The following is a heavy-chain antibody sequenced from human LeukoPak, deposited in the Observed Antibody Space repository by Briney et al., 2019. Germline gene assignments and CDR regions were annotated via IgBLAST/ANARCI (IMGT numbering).Heavy chain of an antibody. CDR3: VRDRRSAGCFDY. CDR2: ISSSSSSYI. V-gene: IGHV3-21*01. CDR1: GFTFNSYN. Sequence: GGSLRLSCAASGFTFNSYNMNWVRQAPGKGLEWVSYISSSSSSYIWYADSVKGRFTISRDNAKNSLYLQMNSLRAEDTAVYYCVRDRRSAGCFDYWGQGTLVTVSS. J-gene: IGHJ4*02. D-gene: IGHD5-24*01.